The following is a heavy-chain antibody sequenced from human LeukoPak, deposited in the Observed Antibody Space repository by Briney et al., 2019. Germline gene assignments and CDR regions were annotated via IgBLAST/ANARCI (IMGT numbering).Heavy chain of an antibody. V-gene: IGHV3-21*01. CDR1: GFIFSNYN. Sequence: GGSLRLSCAASGFIFSNYNMNWVRQAPGKGLELVSSISSSSSYIYYADSVKGRFTISRDNAKNSLYLQMNSLRAEDTAVYYCARDLRAYCGGDCPYYFDYWGQGPLVTVSS. J-gene: IGHJ4*02. D-gene: IGHD2-21*02. CDR2: ISSSSSYI. CDR3: ARDLRAYCGGDCPYYFDY.